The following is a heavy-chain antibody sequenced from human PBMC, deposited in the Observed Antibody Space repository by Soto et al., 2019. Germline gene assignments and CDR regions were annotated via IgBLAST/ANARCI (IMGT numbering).Heavy chain of an antibody. CDR1: GDSMSSSNW. D-gene: IGHD3-16*01. V-gene: IGHV4-4*02. J-gene: IGHJ4*02. CDR3: VRYEATALDY. Sequence: QVQLQASGPGLLKPSGTLSLTCTVSGDSMSSSNWWNWVRQPPGKGLEWIGEAHHSGHTNYNPSLKTRVTIAVDRSQNLFSLKLASVTAADTAVYYCVRYEATALDYWGQGILVTVSS. CDR2: AHHSGHT.